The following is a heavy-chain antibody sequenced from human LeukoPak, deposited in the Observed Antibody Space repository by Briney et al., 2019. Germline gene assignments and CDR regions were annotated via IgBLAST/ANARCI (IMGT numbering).Heavy chain of an antibody. CDR3: ARAGAVAGNFDY. CDR1: GGSISSNNW. Sequence: PSGTLSLTCAVSGGSISSNNWWSRVRQPPGKGLEWIGEIYHSGSTNYNPSLKSRVTISVDKSKNQFSLNLSSVTAADTAVYYCARAGAVAGNFDYWGQGTLVTVSS. D-gene: IGHD6-19*01. CDR2: IYHSGST. J-gene: IGHJ4*02. V-gene: IGHV4-4*02.